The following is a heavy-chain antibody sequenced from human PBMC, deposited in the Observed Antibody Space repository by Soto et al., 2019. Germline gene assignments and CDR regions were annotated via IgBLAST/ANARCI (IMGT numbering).Heavy chain of an antibody. D-gene: IGHD1-1*01. V-gene: IGHV3-53*01. CDR3: ATWRQREHAFDI. J-gene: IGHJ3*02. CDR2: LYSSDGT. CDR1: GFSFSGKNF. Sequence: GASVKVSCAASGFSFSGKNFLTWVRQAPGKGLEWVSALYSSDGTYYADSVKGRFSVSRDNSKNTFYLQLHSLRPEDTALYFCATWRQREHAFDIWGLGTMVTVSS.